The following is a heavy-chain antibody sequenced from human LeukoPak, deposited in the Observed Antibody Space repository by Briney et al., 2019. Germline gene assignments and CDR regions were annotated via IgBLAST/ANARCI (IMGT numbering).Heavy chain of an antibody. J-gene: IGHJ5*02. CDR2: IYHSGST. V-gene: IGHV4-38-2*02. D-gene: IGHD3-3*01. Sequence: SETLSLTCTVSGYSISSGYYWGWIRQPPGKGLEWIGSIYHSGSTYYNPSLKSRVTISVDTSKNQFSLKLSSVTAADTAVYYFAGAMVRSLWFDPWGQGTLVTVSS. CDR3: AGAMVRSLWFDP. CDR1: GYSISSGYY.